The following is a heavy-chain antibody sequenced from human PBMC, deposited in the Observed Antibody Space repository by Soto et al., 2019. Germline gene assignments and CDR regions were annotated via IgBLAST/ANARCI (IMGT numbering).Heavy chain of an antibody. J-gene: IGHJ4*02. CDR1: GFTFSSYG. CDR2: ISYDGSNT. V-gene: IGHV3-30*18. CDR3: AKEGGFSGSYYISSSYYFDY. D-gene: IGHD1-26*01. Sequence: QVQLVESGGGVVQPGRSLRLSCVASGFTFSSYGMHWVRQAPGKVLEWVAIISYDGSNTYYADSVKGRFTISRDNSKNTLYLQMNSLRAEDTAVYYCAKEGGFSGSYYISSSYYFDYWGQGTLVTVSS.